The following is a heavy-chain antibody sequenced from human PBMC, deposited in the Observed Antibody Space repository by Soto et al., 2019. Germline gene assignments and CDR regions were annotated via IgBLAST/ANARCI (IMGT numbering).Heavy chain of an antibody. D-gene: IGHD5-18*01. Sequence: VESLKISCNGSGYSFTSYWISWGGQMPGKGLEWMGRIDPSDSYTNYSPSFQGHVTISADKSISTAYLQWSSLKASDTAMYYCARQKHNVDTVDFDYWGQGTLVTVSS. CDR3: ARQKHNVDTVDFDY. CDR2: IDPSDSYT. CDR1: GYSFTSYW. V-gene: IGHV5-10-1*01. J-gene: IGHJ4*02.